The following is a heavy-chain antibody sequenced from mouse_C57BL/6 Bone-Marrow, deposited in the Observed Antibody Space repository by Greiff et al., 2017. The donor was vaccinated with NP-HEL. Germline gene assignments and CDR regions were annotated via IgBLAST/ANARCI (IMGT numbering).Heavy chain of an antibody. CDR1: GFTFSNYW. CDR2: IRLKSDNYAT. Sequence: EVHLVESGGGLVQPGGSMKLSCVASGFTFSNYWMNWVRQSPEKGLEWVAQIRLKSDNYATHYAESVKGRFTISRDDSKSSVYLQMNNLRAEDTGIYYCTGPTGWFAYWGQGTLVTVSA. J-gene: IGHJ3*01. D-gene: IGHD4-1*01. V-gene: IGHV6-3*01. CDR3: TGPTGWFAY.